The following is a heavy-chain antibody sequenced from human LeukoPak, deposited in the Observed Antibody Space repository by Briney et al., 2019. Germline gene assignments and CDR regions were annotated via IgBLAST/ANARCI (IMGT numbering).Heavy chain of an antibody. J-gene: IGHJ4*02. CDR1: GYTFTSYY. D-gene: IGHD4-23*01. V-gene: IGHV1-46*01. CDR3: ARTHYGGNSGFDY. CDR2: INPSGGST. Sequence: ASVKVSCRASGYTFTSYYMHWVRQAPGQGLEWMGLINPSGGSTSYAQKFQGRVTMTRDTSTSTVYMELSSLRSEDTAVYYCARTHYGGNSGFDYWGQGTLVTVSS.